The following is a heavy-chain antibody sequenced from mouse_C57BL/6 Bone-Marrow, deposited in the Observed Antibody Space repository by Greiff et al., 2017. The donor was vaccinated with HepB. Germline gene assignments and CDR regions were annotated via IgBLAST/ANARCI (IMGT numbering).Heavy chain of an antibody. CDR1: GYAFSSSW. V-gene: IGHV1-82*01. J-gene: IGHJ1*03. Sequence: QVHVKQSGPELVKPGASVKISCKASGYAFSSSWMNWVKQRPGKGLEWIGRIYPGDGDTNYNGKFKGKATLTADKSSSPAYMQLSSLTSEDSAVYFCARSGYYYGSSYWYFDVWGTGTTVTVSS. CDR3: ARSGYYYGSSYWYFDV. CDR2: IYPGDGDT. D-gene: IGHD1-1*01.